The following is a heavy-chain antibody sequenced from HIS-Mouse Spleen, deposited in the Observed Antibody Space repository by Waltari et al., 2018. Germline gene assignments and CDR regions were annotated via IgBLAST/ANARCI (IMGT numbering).Heavy chain of an antibody. CDR1: GYTFTSYD. D-gene: IGHD3-10*01. CDR2: MNPNSGNT. Sequence: QVQLVQSGAEVKKPGASVKVSCKASGYTFTSYDINWVRQATGQGLEWMGWMNPNSGNTGYAQKFQGRVTMTRNTSISTAYMELSSLRSEDTAVYYCARGEFTMVRGVIPTYYYGMDVWGQGTTVTVSS. CDR3: ARGEFTMVRGVIPTYYYGMDV. V-gene: IGHV1-8*01. J-gene: IGHJ6*02.